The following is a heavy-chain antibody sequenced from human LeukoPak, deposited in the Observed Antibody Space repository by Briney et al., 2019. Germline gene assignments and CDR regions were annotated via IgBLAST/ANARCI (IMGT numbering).Heavy chain of an antibody. J-gene: IGHJ4*02. V-gene: IGHV1-2*02. CDR3: ARVLRREGYNRYFDY. Sequence: GASVKVSCKASGYTFTAYSIHWVRQAPGQGLEWMGWIHPNSGVTNYAQKVEGRVTMTRDTPITTAFMELSRLRSDDTAVYYCARVLRREGYNRYFDYWGQGTLVTVSS. CDR2: IHPNSGVT. CDR1: GYTFTAYS. D-gene: IGHD5-24*01.